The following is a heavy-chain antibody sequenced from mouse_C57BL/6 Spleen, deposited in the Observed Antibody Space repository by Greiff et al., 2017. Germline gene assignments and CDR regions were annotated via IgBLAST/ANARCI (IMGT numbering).Heavy chain of an antibody. CDR1: GYSFTDYN. CDR2: INPNYGTT. J-gene: IGHJ2*01. V-gene: IGHV1-39*01. Sequence: VQLQQSGPELVQPGASVKISCKASGYSFTDYNMNWVKQSNGKSLEWIGVINPNYGTTSYNQKFKGKATLTVDQSSSTAYMQLNSLTAEDSAVYYCARWIYYDYGRYYFDYWGQGTTLTVSA. CDR3: ARWIYYDYGRYYFDY. D-gene: IGHD2-4*01.